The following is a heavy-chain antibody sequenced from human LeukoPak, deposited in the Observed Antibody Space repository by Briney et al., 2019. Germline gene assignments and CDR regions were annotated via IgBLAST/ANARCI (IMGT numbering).Heavy chain of an antibody. Sequence: SETLSLTCTVSAGSFISSSHHWGWIRQSPGKGLEWIGSVYYGRTTYYNPSLDGRVTVSLDTSANQFSLQLNSVTAADTAVYYCVRHDGRGGATMGAFDSWGQGSLVTVS. J-gene: IGHJ5*01. D-gene: IGHD5-12*01. CDR2: VYYGRTT. V-gene: IGHV4-39*01. CDR1: AGSFISSSHH. CDR3: VRHDGRGGATMGAFDS.